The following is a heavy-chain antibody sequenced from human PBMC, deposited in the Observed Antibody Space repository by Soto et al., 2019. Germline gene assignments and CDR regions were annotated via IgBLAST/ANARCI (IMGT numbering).Heavy chain of an antibody. CDR3: AREQKGEKVTIFGVVITHYYYGMDV. V-gene: IGHV3-21*01. Sequence: PGGSLRLSCAASGFTFSSYSMNWVRQARGKGLEWVSSISSSSSYIYYADSVEGRFTISRDNAKNSLYLQMNSLRAEDTAVYYCAREQKGEKVTIFGVVITHYYYGMDVWGQGTTVTVSS. J-gene: IGHJ6*02. CDR1: GFTFSSYS. D-gene: IGHD3-3*01. CDR2: ISSSSSYI.